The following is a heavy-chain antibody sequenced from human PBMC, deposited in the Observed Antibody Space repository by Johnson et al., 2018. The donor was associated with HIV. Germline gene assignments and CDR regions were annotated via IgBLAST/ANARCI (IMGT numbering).Heavy chain of an antibody. Sequence: QVRLVESGGGVVQPGRSLRLSCAASGFTFSSYGMHWVRQAPGKGLECVAVISYDGSNKYYSGSVKGRFTISRDNSNNTLYLQMNSLKAEDTAVYYCARYCGGGCYPHYDALDLWGQGTMVTVSS. D-gene: IGHD2-21*01. CDR2: ISYDGSNK. V-gene: IGHV3-30*03. CDR3: ARYCGGGCYPHYDALDL. J-gene: IGHJ3*01. CDR1: GFTFSSYG.